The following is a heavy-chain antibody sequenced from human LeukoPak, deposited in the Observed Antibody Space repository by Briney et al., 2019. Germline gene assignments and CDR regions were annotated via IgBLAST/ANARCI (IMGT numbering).Heavy chain of an antibody. CDR1: GFTFHNYA. Sequence: GGSLRLSCAASGFTFHNYAIHWVRHAPGKGLEWVSLTSGDGITTYFADSVKGRFTISRDDSKSSLFLQMNSLRTEDTALYYCARDHVYGGADYWGQGTLVTVSS. J-gene: IGHJ4*02. D-gene: IGHD5/OR15-5a*01. CDR2: TSGDGITT. V-gene: IGHV3-43*02. CDR3: ARDHVYGGADY.